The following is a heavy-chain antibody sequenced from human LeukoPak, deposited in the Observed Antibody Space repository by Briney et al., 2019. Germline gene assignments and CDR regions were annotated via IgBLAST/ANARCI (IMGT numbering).Heavy chain of an antibody. D-gene: IGHD3-22*01. CDR2: ISGSGSST. Sequence: GGSLRLSCAASGFIFSSYAMSWVRQAPGKGLEWVSGISGSGSSTYYADSVKGQFTISRDISKNTLYLQMNSLRAEDTAVYYCAKDPDSSGYYSNWFDSWGQGTLVTVSS. CDR1: GFIFSSYA. V-gene: IGHV3-23*01. CDR3: AKDPDSSGYYSNWFDS. J-gene: IGHJ5*01.